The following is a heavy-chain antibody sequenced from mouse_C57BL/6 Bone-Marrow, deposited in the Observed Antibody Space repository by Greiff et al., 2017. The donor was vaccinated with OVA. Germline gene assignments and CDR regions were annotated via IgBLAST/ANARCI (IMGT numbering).Heavy chain of an antibody. CDR3: VGDRDYGSSYYYAMDY. CDR1: GFSFNTYA. D-gene: IGHD1-1*01. V-gene: IGHV10-1*01. J-gene: IGHJ4*01. Sequence: EVQLVESGGGLVQPTGSLKLSCAASGFSFNTYAMTWVRQAPGKGLEWVARIRSKSNNYATYYADSVKDRFTISRDDSESMLYLQMNNLKTEDTAMYYYVGDRDYGSSYYYAMDYWGQGTSVTVSS. CDR2: IRSKSNNYAT.